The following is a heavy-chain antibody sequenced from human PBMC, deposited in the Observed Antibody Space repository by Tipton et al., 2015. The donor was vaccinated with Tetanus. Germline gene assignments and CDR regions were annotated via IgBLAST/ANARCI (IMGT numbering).Heavy chain of an antibody. J-gene: IGHJ4*02. V-gene: IGHV4-34*01. CDR3: ASLVDCTNGVCYEDYFDY. Sequence: TLSLTCAVYGGSFSGYYWSWIRQPPGKGLEWIGEINHSGSTNYNPSLKSRVTISVDTSKNQSSLKLSSVTAADTAVYYCASLVDCTNGVCYEDYFDYWGQGTLVTVSS. D-gene: IGHD2-8*01. CDR2: INHSGST. CDR1: GGSFSGYY.